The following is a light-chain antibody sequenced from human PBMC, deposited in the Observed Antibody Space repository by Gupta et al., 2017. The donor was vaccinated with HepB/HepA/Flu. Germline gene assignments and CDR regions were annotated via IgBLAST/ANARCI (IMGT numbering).Light chain of an antibody. CDR1: QSVGANF. V-gene: IGKV3-20*01. J-gene: IGKJ3*01. CDR2: AAS. Sequence: ENVLTQSPGTLSLSPGERASLSCRASQSVGANFVAWYQPKPGQAPRLLIYAASNRATGVPERFSGRGSVTDFTLTISKLESEDFAVYYCQQYGNSPFTFGPGTKVDLK. CDR3: QQYGNSPFT.